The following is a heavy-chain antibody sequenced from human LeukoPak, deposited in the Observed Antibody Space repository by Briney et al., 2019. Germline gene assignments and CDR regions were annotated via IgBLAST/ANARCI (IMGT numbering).Heavy chain of an antibody. CDR2: INPNSGVT. V-gene: IGHV1-2*06. Sequence: ASVKVSCKASGYTFTSYGISWVRQAPGQGLEWMGRINPNSGVTNYAQNFQGRVTVTRDTSISTAYMELSRLSSDDTAVYYCARVGIGTTFFDYWGQGTLVTVSS. CDR1: GYTFTSYG. J-gene: IGHJ4*02. D-gene: IGHD1-1*01. CDR3: ARVGIGTTFFDY.